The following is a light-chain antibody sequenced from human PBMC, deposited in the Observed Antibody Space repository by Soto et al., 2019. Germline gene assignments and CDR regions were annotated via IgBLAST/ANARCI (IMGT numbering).Light chain of an antibody. CDR3: PAWDDSLSGYV. CDR2: RNN. CDR1: SSNIGSNY. Sequence: QSALTQPPSASGTPGQRVTISCSGSSSNIGSNYVYWYQQLPGTAPKLLIYRNNQRPSGVPDRFSGSKSGTSASLAISGLRSEDEANYYCPAWDDSLSGYVFGTGTKVTVL. J-gene: IGLJ1*01. V-gene: IGLV1-47*01.